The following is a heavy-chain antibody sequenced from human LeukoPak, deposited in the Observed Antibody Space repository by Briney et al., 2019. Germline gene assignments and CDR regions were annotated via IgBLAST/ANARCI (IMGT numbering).Heavy chain of an antibody. J-gene: IGHJ4*02. V-gene: IGHV3-7*01. CDR2: MNQHGSDK. CDR3: ATTIGDY. Sequence: PGGSLRLSCAASGFTLSTYWMSWVRQAPGKGLEWVANMNQHGSDKYYVDSVKGRFTISRDNAENSLYLHMNSLRAEDTAVYYCATTIGDYWGLGTLVTVSS. CDR1: GFTLSTYW. D-gene: IGHD3-10*01.